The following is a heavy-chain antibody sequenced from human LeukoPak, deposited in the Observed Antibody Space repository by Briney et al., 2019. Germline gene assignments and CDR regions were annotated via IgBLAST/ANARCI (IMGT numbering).Heavy chain of an antibody. J-gene: IGHJ4*02. CDR3: ARDTTGLVNY. CDR1: GFPFSSYG. CDR2: IWSVGGAE. D-gene: IGHD6-6*01. V-gene: IGHV3-33*01. Sequence: PGRSLRLSCVASGFPFSSYGMHWVRQATGKGLEWVAVIWSVGGAEYYADSVKGRFTISRDNSKNTLYLQMNSLRAEDTAVYYCARDTTGLVNYWGQGTLVTVSS.